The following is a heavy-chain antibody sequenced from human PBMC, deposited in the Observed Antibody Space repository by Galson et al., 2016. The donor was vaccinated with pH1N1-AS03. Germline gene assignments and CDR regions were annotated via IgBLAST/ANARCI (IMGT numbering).Heavy chain of an antibody. CDR3: ARNSDSLGAFDV. Sequence: SVKVSCKAPGGTFDNHPINWVRQAPGQGLEWMGGFIPIFGTTNYAPKYQGRVTFTTDDSTTTVYMEMSNLGSEDTAGYYCARNSDSLGAFDVWGQGTLLSVSS. CDR1: GGTFDNHP. D-gene: IGHD1-7*01. CDR2: FIPIFGTT. V-gene: IGHV1-69*05. J-gene: IGHJ3*01.